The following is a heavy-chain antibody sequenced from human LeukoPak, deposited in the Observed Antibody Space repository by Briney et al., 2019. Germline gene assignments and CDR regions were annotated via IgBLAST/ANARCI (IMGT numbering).Heavy chain of an antibody. J-gene: IGHJ5*02. V-gene: IGHV4-59*11. CDR3: ARHGSSDPVFWFDP. CDR1: GGSISSHY. D-gene: IGHD1-26*01. CDR2: IYYSGST. Sequence: SETLSLTCTVSGGSISSHYWSWIWQPPGKGLEWIGYIYYSGSTNYNPSLKSRVTISVDTSKNQFSLKLSSVTAADTAVYYCARHGSSDPVFWFDPWGQGTLVTVSS.